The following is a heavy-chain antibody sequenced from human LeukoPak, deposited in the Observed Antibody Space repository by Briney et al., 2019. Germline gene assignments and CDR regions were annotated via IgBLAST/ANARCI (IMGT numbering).Heavy chain of an antibody. CDR3: ARPAYYGSGSYYFDY. CDR2: IYPGDSDT. V-gene: IGHV5-51*01. J-gene: IGHJ4*02. CDR1: GYSFTSYW. D-gene: IGHD3-10*01. Sequence: LGESLKISCKGSGYSFTSYWIAWVRQMPGKGLEWMGTIYPGDSDTRYSPSFQGQVTISADKSISTAYLQWSSLKASDTAIYYCARPAYYGSGSYYFDYWGQGTLVTVSS.